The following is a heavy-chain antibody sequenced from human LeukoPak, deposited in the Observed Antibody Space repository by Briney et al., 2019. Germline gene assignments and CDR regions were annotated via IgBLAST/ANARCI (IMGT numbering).Heavy chain of an antibody. Sequence: GGSLRLSCAASGFTFSSYGMHWVRQAPGKGLEWVAVISYDGSNKYYADSVKGRFTISRDNSKNTLYLQMNSLRVEDTAVYYCARFIREYNWNDGELYFDYWGQGTLVTVSS. D-gene: IGHD1-20*01. CDR3: ARFIREYNWNDGELYFDY. J-gene: IGHJ4*02. CDR1: GFTFSSYG. CDR2: ISYDGSNK. V-gene: IGHV3-30*03.